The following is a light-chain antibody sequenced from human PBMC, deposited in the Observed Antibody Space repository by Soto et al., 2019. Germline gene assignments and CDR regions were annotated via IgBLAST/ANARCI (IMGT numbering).Light chain of an antibody. Sequence: QSVLKQPPSVSGAPGQRVTISCTGNSSNIGAGYDVHWYQQLPGTAPKLLIYGTTNRPSGVPDRFSASKSGTSAPLAVTGLQAEDEADYFCQSYDSSLSGHVFGTGTKVTV. CDR2: GTT. CDR1: SSNIGAGYD. V-gene: IGLV1-40*01. CDR3: QSYDSSLSGHV. J-gene: IGLJ1*01.